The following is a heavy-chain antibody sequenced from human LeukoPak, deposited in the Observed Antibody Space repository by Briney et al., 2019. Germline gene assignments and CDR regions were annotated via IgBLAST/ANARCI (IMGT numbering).Heavy chain of an antibody. V-gene: IGHV4-4*07. CDR2: IYTSGST. Sequence: SETLSLTCTVSGGSISSYYWSWIRQPAGKGLEWIGRIYTSGSTNYNPSLKSRVTMSVDTSKNQFSLKLSSVTAADTAVYYCARDPPYYYGSGSYKRGSYYMDVWGKGTTVTVS. D-gene: IGHD3-10*01. CDR3: ARDPPYYYGSGSYKRGSYYMDV. CDR1: GGSISSYY. J-gene: IGHJ6*03.